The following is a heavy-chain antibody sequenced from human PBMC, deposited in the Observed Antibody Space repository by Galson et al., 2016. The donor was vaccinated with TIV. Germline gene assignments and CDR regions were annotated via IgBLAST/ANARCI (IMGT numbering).Heavy chain of an antibody. CDR2: ISDGGNT. Sequence: SLRLSCAASGLSVSINYMTWVRQAPGKGLEWVSPISDGGNTYYPDSVKGRFTISRDNSKNTLYLQMNSLRVEDTAVYYCARDRVVDATYYYYYGMDVWGQGTAVTVSS. CDR1: GLSVSINY. D-gene: IGHD2-15*01. V-gene: IGHV3-66*02. J-gene: IGHJ6*02. CDR3: ARDRVVDATYYYYYGMDV.